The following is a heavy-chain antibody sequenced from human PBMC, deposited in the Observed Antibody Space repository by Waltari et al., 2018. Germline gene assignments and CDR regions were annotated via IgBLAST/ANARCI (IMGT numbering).Heavy chain of an antibody. CDR3: ARTGAQLVRGYMDV. J-gene: IGHJ6*03. V-gene: IGHV3-74*01. CDR1: GFTFSSYW. CDR2: INSDGSST. D-gene: IGHD6-6*01. Sequence: EVQLVESGGGLVQPGGSLRLSCAASGFTFSSYWMHWVRQAPGKGLVWVSRINSDGSSTSYADSVKGRFTISRDNAKNTLYLQMNSLRAEDTAVYYCARTGAQLVRGYMDVWGKGTTVTVSS.